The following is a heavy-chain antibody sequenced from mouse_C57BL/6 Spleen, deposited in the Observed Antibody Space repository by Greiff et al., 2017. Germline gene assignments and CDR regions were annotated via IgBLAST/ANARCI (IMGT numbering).Heavy chain of an antibody. D-gene: IGHD1-1*01. CDR2: IWSDGSK. J-gene: IGHJ1*03. V-gene: IGHV2-6*03. Sequence: QVQLKESGPGLVAPSQSLSITCTVSGFSLTSYGVHWVRQPPGKGLEWLVVIWSDGSKTYNSALKSRLSISKDNSKSQVFLKMNRLQTDDTAMYYCAREATVGLYFDVWGTGTTVTVSS. CDR1: GFSLTSYG. CDR3: AREATVGLYFDV.